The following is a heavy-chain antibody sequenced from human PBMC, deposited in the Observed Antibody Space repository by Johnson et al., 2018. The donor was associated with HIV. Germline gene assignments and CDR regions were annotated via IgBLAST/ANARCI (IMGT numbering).Heavy chain of an antibody. V-gene: IGHV3-7*02. CDR2: IKQDGSEK. CDR3: ARARIRDRGDAFDI. D-gene: IGHD2-15*01. Sequence: VQLVESGGGLVQPGGSLRLSCAASGFTFSSYWMSWVRQAPGKGLEWVANIKQDGSEKYDVDSVKGRFTISRDNAKNSLYLQMNSLRAEDTAVYYCARARIRDRGDAFDIWGQGTMVTVSS. CDR1: GFTFSSYW. J-gene: IGHJ3*02.